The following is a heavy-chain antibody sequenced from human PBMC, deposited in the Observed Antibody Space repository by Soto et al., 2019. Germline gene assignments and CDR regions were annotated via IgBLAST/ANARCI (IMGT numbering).Heavy chain of an antibody. D-gene: IGHD3-10*01. CDR1: GFTFSNYG. V-gene: IGHV3-33*01. Sequence: QVQLVESGGGVVQPGGSLRLSCAASGFTFSNYGMHWVRQAPGQGLEWGAVIWYDGSKEYYADSVKGRFTISRDNSKNTLYLQMNSLRVEDTAMYYCARGSRGSGSYYGGPIWFDPWGQGTLVTVSS. CDR3: ARGSRGSGSYYGGPIWFDP. J-gene: IGHJ5*02. CDR2: IWYDGSKE.